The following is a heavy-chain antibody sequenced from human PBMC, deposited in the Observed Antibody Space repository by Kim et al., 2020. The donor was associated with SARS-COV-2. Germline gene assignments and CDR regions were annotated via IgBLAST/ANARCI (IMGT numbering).Heavy chain of an antibody. Sequence: GGSLRLSCAASGFTFSNYYMSWIRQAPGKGLEWVSYISSSGSTIYYADSVKGRFTISRDNAKNSLYLQMNSLRAEDTAVYYCARDVGYYRICYFDYWGKGTLDTVSS. CDR2: ISSSGSTI. CDR3: ARDVGYYRICYFDY. J-gene: IGHJ4*02. D-gene: IGHD4-4*01. V-gene: IGHV3-11*04. CDR1: GFTFSNYY.